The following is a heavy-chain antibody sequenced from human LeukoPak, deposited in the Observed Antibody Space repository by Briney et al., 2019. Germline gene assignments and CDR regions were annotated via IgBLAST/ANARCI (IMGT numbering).Heavy chain of an antibody. Sequence: PEASVKVSCKASGYTFTDYYLHWVRQAPGQGLEWMGRFNPNSGGTDYAQMFQGRVTMTRGTSINTAYMELSGLRSDDTAVYYCAREGTGSKSSGFDYWGQGTLVTVSS. CDR2: FNPNSGGT. CDR1: GYTFTDYY. V-gene: IGHV1-2*02. D-gene: IGHD1-1*01. J-gene: IGHJ4*02. CDR3: AREGTGSKSSGFDY.